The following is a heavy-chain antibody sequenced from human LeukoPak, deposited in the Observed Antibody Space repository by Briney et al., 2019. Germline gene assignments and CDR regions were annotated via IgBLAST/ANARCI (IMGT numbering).Heavy chain of an antibody. CDR2: LYSGGAT. D-gene: IGHD6-19*01. V-gene: IGHV3-53*01. CDR3: TKLKGWYGEGFFDY. CDR1: GFTVSSNY. Sequence: PGGSLRLSCAASGFTVSSNYMSWVRHPAGKGLEWVSVLYSGGATFYADSVKGRFTISRDTPKNTLYLQMNDLRADDTAVYYCTKLKGWYGEGFFDYWGQGTLVTVSS. J-gene: IGHJ4*02.